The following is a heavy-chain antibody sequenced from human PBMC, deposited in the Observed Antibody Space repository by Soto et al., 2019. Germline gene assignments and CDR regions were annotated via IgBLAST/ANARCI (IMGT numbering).Heavy chain of an antibody. J-gene: IGHJ5*01. CDR3: ALDSDS. D-gene: IGHD1-1*01. CDR1: VFDFGSYA. Sequence: PVGSLSLSCAASVFDFGSYALTWVRHSPGKGLEWVSTISATGSTTYYADSVKGRLSINRDNSKNTLYLQMNSLRVEVTAVYLCALDSDSAGQET. CDR2: ISATGSTT. V-gene: IGHV3-23*01.